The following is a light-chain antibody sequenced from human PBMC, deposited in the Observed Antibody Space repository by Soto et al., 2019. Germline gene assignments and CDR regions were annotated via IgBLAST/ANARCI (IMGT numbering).Light chain of an antibody. CDR3: QQYNSYSWT. CDR1: QTVERW. J-gene: IGKJ1*01. Sequence: DIQMTQSPSTLSASVGDRVIISSRASQTVERWMAWYQQKPGKAPKLLISDVSTLERGVPSRFSGSGSGTEFTLTISSPQPDDFATYYCQQYNSYSWTFGQGTKVDIK. V-gene: IGKV1-5*01. CDR2: DVS.